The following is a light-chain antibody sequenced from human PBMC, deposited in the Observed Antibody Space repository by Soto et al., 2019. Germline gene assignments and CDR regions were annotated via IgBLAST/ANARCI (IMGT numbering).Light chain of an antibody. CDR1: HSFSTN. CDR3: QQYNILLPLT. J-gene: IGKJ4*01. Sequence: EIVMTQSPSTLSVSPGEKTTLSCRASHSFSTNLAWYQQKLGQAPRLLIYGASTRATGVPARFSGSGSGTEFTLTISRLQSEDFAVYYCQQYNILLPLTFGGGTTVDIK. V-gene: IGKV3-15*01. CDR2: GAS.